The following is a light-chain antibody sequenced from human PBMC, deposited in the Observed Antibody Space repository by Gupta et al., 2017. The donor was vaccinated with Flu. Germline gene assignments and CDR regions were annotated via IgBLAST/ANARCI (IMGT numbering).Light chain of an antibody. V-gene: IGLV2-11*01. Sequence: SVTISCTGSISDIGNYDYVYWYQPHPAKALQLVIYGVSCRSAGVPERFSGSKSGETASLTISVLQAEDEAYYYFCSYAGTATFVFGGGTKLTVL. CDR2: GVS. CDR3: CSYAGTATFV. J-gene: IGLJ2*01. CDR1: ISDIGNYDY.